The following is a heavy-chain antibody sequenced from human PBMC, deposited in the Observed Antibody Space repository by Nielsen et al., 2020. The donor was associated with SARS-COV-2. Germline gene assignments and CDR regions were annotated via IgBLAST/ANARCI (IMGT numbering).Heavy chain of an antibody. CDR3: ARDPKVNSASSRI. J-gene: IGHJ1*01. Sequence: GGSLRLSCAASGFTVYNYMNWVRQAPGKGLEWVSVVYSGGSKYYADSVKGRFTISRDNRKNTLYLEMNSLRAEDTALYFCARDPKVNSASSRIWGQGTLVTVSS. D-gene: IGHD6-13*01. CDR2: VYSGGSK. CDR1: GFTVYNY. V-gene: IGHV3-66*01.